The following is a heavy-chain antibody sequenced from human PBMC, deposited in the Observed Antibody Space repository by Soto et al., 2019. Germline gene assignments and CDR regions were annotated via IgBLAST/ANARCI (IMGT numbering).Heavy chain of an antibody. V-gene: IGHV4-4*02. CDR3: ARGLYSSSWYYLDY. Sequence: SETLSLTCAVAGGSISSSNWWRWVRQPPVKGLEWSGEIYHSGSTNYNPSLKSRVTISVDKSKNQFSLKLSSVTTADTAVYYCARGLYSSSWYYLDYCGPGILVTVS. J-gene: IGHJ4*02. CDR2: IYHSGST. D-gene: IGHD6-13*01. CDR1: GGSISSSNW.